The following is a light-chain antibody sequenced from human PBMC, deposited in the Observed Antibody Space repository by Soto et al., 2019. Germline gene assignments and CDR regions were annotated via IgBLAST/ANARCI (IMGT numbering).Light chain of an antibody. V-gene: IGKV1-39*01. CDR2: AAS. CDR3: QQNYITPLT. Sequence: DVQLTQSPSTLSASVGDRVSISCRASRAITNHLNWYQQKPGKAPILLVYAASTLETGVPSSFSGSGSGTHFTLTIDNLQPEDVATYFCQQNYITPLTFGGGNKVEI. J-gene: IGKJ4*01. CDR1: RAITNH.